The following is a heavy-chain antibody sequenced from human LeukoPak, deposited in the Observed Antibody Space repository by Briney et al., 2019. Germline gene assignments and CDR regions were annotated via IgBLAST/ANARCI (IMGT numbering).Heavy chain of an antibody. Sequence: ASVKVFCKASGYTFTSYGISWVRQAPGQGLEWMGWISAYNGNTNYAQKLQGRVTMTTDTSTSTAYMELRSLRSDDTAVYYCARVRRGLLEWSMASYYYYMDVWGKGTTVTVSS. V-gene: IGHV1-18*01. CDR2: ISAYNGNT. J-gene: IGHJ6*03. D-gene: IGHD3-3*01. CDR3: ARVRRGLLEWSMASYYYYMDV. CDR1: GYTFTSYG.